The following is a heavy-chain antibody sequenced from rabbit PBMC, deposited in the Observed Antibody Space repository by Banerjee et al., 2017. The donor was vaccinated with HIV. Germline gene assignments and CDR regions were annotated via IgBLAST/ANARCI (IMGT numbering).Heavy chain of an antibody. CDR2: IYAGSSGST. V-gene: IGHV1S40*01. CDR1: GFDLSSYYY. J-gene: IGHJ3*01. CDR3: ARRHAAVGYAMDL. Sequence: QSLEESGGDLVKPEGSLTLTCTASGFDLSSYYYMCWVRQAPGKGLEWIACIYAGSSGSTYYASWAKGRFTISKTSSTTVTLQMTSLTAADTATYFCARRHAAVGYAMDLWGQGTLVTVS. D-gene: IGHD6-1*01.